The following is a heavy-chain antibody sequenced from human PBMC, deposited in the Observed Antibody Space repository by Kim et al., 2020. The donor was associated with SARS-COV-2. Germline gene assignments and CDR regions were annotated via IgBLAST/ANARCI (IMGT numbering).Heavy chain of an antibody. V-gene: IGHV3-13*01. CDR3: ARWGSSTVDAAFDN. D-gene: IGHD6-13*01. J-gene: IGHJ3*02. Sequence: GSGRGRFTISRENAENTLYLKMNSRRAGDTAVYYCARWGSSTVDAAFDNWGQGTLVTVSS.